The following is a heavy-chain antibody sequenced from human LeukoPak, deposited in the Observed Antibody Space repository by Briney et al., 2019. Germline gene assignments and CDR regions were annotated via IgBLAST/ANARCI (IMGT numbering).Heavy chain of an antibody. Sequence: SETLSLXCVVSGYSISSGYHWGWIRQPPGKGLEWIGSVYRSGITYYNPSLKSRVTMSVDTSKNQISLNMRSVTAGDTAVFYCARENWVFDYWGQGILVTVSS. CDR1: GYSISSGYH. J-gene: IGHJ4*02. CDR2: VYRSGIT. V-gene: IGHV4-38-2*02. D-gene: IGHD7-27*01. CDR3: ARENWVFDY.